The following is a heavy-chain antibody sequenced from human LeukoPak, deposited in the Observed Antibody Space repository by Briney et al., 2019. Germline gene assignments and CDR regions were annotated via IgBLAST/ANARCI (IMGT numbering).Heavy chain of an antibody. CDR2: ISGDGGST. Sequence: PGGSLRLSCTASGFTFADYGMSWVRQAPGKGLEWVSLISGDGGSTYYADSAKGRFTISRDNSKNSLYLQMNSLRTEDTALYYCAKESGYSGYDHYYYYYMDVWGKGTTVTVSS. V-gene: IGHV3-43*02. J-gene: IGHJ6*03. CDR3: AKESGYSGYDHYYYYYMDV. CDR1: GFTFADYG. D-gene: IGHD5-12*01.